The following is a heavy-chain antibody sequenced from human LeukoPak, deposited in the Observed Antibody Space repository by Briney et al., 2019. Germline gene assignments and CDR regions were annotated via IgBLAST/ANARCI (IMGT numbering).Heavy chain of an antibody. D-gene: IGHD1-20*01. J-gene: IGHJ4*02. CDR3: AHRRSGYDWNHGDFDY. Sequence: SGPTLVKPTQTLTLTCSFSGFSLTTRPLGVGWIRQPPGKALEWLAVVYWDDDKRYNPSLKTRPTVTTATSKNQVVLIMTNMDPVDTATYYCAHRRSGYDWNHGDFDYWGQGTLVTVSS. V-gene: IGHV2-5*02. CDR2: VYWDDDK. CDR1: GFSLTTRPLG.